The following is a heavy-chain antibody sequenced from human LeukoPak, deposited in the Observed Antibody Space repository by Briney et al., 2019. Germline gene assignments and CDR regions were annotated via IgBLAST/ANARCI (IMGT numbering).Heavy chain of an antibody. V-gene: IGHV3-7*01. D-gene: IGHD6-13*01. CDR2: INQEGSEK. CDR1: GFTVSSHW. Sequence: GGSLRLSCAASGFTVSSHWMSWVRQPPGQGLEWVANINQEGSEKYYLDSVKGRFTISRDNAKNSLYLQMNSLRAEDTAVYYCARDGTAPGVYFDYWGQGTLVTVSS. J-gene: IGHJ4*02. CDR3: ARDGTAPGVYFDY.